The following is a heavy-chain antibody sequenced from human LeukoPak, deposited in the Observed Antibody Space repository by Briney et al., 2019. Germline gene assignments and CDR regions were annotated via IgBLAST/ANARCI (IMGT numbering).Heavy chain of an antibody. CDR2: ISSSSSYI. D-gene: IGHD3-10*01. Sequence: GGSLRLSCAASGFTFSSYSMNWVRQAPGKGLEWVSSISSSSSYIYCADSVKGRFTISRDNAKNSLYLQMNSLRAEDTAVYYCAREGPYYYGSGSPDYWGQGTLVTVSS. CDR3: AREGPYYYGSGSPDY. V-gene: IGHV3-21*01. J-gene: IGHJ4*02. CDR1: GFTFSSYS.